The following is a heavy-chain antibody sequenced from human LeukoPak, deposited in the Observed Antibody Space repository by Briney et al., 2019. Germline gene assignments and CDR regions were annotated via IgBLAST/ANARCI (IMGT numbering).Heavy chain of an antibody. D-gene: IGHD5-24*01. Sequence: PSETLSLTXTVSGGSISSYYWSWIRQPPGKGLEWIGYIYYSGSTNYNPSLKSRVTISVDTSKNQFSLKLSSVTAADTAVYYCARGGDGYNWDFDYWGQGTLVTVSS. CDR3: ARGGDGYNWDFDY. J-gene: IGHJ4*02. CDR1: GGSISSYY. V-gene: IGHV4-59*01. CDR2: IYYSGST.